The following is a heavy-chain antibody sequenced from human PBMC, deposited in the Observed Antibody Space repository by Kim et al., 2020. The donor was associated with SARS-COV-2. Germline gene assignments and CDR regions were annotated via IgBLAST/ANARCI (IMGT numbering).Heavy chain of an antibody. CDR1: GFTFSSYA. D-gene: IGHD6-19*01. CDR2: ISYDGSNK. V-gene: IGHV3-30*04. Sequence: GGSLRLSCAASGFTFSSYAMHWVRQAPGKGLEWVAVISYDGSNKYYADSVKGRFTISRDKSKNTLYLQMNSLRAEDTAVYYCARARSSNYYYGMDVWGQGTTVTVSS. CDR3: ARARSSNYYYGMDV. J-gene: IGHJ6*02.